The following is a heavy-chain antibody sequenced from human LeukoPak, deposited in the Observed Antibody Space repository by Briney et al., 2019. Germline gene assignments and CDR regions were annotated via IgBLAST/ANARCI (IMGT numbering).Heavy chain of an antibody. Sequence: GGSLRLSCAASGFTFSSYAMHWVRQAPGKGLEWVAVISYDGSNKYYADSVKGRFTISRDNSKNTLYLQMNSLRAEDTAVYYCARATGHRYQPQAHYFDYWGQGTLVTVSS. J-gene: IGHJ4*02. V-gene: IGHV3-30*04. CDR1: GFTFSSYA. CDR2: ISYDGSNK. CDR3: ARATGHRYQPQAHYFDY. D-gene: IGHD2-2*01.